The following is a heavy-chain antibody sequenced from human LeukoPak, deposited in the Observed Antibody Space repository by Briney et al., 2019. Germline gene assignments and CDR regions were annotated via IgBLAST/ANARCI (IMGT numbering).Heavy chain of an antibody. J-gene: IGHJ4*02. CDR2: IYYSGST. CDR1: GDSMSSHY. V-gene: IGHV4-59*11. Sequence: SETLSLTCTVSGDSMSSHYWSWIPQSPGKGLEWIGYIYYSGSTKFYNPSLNSRVSISVGTSKNQFSLNLRYVTAADTAIYYCARDTDYDYFDYWGQGTLVTVSS. CDR3: ARDTDYDYFDY. D-gene: IGHD4/OR15-4a*01.